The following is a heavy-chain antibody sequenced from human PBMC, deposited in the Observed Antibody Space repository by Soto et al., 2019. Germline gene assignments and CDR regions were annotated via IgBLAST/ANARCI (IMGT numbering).Heavy chain of an antibody. CDR1: GFTFDDYA. Sequence: PGGSLRLSCAASGFTFDDYAMHWVRQAPGKGLEWVSGISWNSGSIGYADSVKGRFTISRDNAKNSLYLQMNSLRAEDTALYYCAKDTPVAPFDYWGQGTLVTVSS. CDR2: ISWNSGSI. D-gene: IGHD2-15*01. J-gene: IGHJ4*02. CDR3: AKDTPVAPFDY. V-gene: IGHV3-9*01.